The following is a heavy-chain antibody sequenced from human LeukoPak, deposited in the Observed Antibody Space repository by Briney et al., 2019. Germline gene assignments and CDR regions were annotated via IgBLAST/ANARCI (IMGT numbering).Heavy chain of an antibody. J-gene: IGHJ4*02. CDR2: ISDSGGST. D-gene: IGHD3/OR15-3a*01. CDR3: AKRGVVIRVILVGFHKAAYYFES. V-gene: IGHV3-23*01. CDR1: GITLSNYG. Sequence: GGSLRLSCAVSGITLSNYGMSWVRQAPGKGLEWVAGISDSGGSTNYADSVKGRFTISRDNPKNTLYPQMNSLRAEDTAVYFCAKRGVVIRVILVGFHKAAYYFESWGQGALVTVSS.